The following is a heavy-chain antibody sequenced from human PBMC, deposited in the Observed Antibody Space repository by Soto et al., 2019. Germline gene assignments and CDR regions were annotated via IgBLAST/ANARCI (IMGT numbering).Heavy chain of an antibody. J-gene: IGHJ4*02. D-gene: IGHD2-15*01. CDR3: ANGCGGTCYSRIHY. Sequence: EVQLLESGGGLVQPGGSLRLSCAASGFTFSSYAMSWVRQAPGKGLEWVSGISDSSGSTYYADSVKGRFTISRDNSKNTLYRQMNSLRAEDTAVYYCANGCGGTCYSRIHYWGQGTLVTVSS. CDR2: ISDSSGST. V-gene: IGHV3-23*01. CDR1: GFTFSSYA.